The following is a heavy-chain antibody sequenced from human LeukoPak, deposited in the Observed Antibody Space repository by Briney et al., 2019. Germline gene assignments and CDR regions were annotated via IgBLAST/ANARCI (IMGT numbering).Heavy chain of an antibody. CDR2: IHYSGST. J-gene: IGHJ5*02. CDR3: AKSLYGSGSYYNWFDP. Sequence: SETLSLTCTVSGGSISSYYWSWIRQPPGKGLEWIGYIHYSGSTNYNPSLKSRLTISVETSKNQFSLKLRSVTAADTAVYYCAKSLYGSGSYYNWFDPWGQGTLVTVSS. CDR1: GGSISSYY. V-gene: IGHV4-59*12. D-gene: IGHD3-10*01.